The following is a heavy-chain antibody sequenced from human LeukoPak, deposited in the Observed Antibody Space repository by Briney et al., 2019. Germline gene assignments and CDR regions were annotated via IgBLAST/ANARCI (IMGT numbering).Heavy chain of an antibody. D-gene: IGHD3-10*02. Sequence: GGSLRLSCAASGFSFSSYEMNWVRQAPGKGLEWVSYISSSGSTIYYADSVKGRFTISRDNAKNSLYLQMNSLRAEDTAVYYCTELGITMIGGVWSKGTTVTISS. CDR2: ISSSGSTI. CDR1: GFSFSSYE. V-gene: IGHV3-48*03. CDR3: TELGITMIGGV. J-gene: IGHJ6*04.